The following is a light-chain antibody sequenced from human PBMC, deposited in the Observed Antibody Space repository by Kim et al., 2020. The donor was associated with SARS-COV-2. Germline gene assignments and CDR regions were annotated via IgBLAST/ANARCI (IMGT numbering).Light chain of an antibody. Sequence: PGERATLSCRASQSVSSSYLAWYQQKPGQAPRLLIYGASSRATGIPDRFSGSGSGTDFTLTISRLEPEDFAVYYCQQYGSSPFTFGPGTKVDIK. J-gene: IGKJ3*01. CDR1: QSVSSSY. CDR2: GAS. CDR3: QQYGSSPFT. V-gene: IGKV3-20*01.